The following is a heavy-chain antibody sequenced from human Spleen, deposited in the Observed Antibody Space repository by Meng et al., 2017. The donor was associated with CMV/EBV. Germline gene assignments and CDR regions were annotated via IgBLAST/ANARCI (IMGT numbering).Heavy chain of an antibody. Sequence: GESLKISCAASGFTFSNAWMSWVRQAPGKGLEWVGRIKSKTDGGTTDYAAPVKGRFTISRDDSKNTLYLQMNSLKTEDTAVYYCTTIYIVVVPAAISGRYFDYWGQGTLVTVSS. D-gene: IGHD2-2*02. J-gene: IGHJ4*02. CDR3: TTIYIVVVPAAISGRYFDY. V-gene: IGHV3-15*01. CDR1: GFTFSNAW. CDR2: IKSKTDGGTT.